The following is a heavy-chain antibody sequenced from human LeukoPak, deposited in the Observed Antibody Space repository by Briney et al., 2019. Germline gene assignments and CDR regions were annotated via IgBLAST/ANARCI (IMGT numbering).Heavy chain of an antibody. CDR3: ARDGVFRFEVGDVYYYYMDV. Sequence: ASVKVSRKASGYIFTGYYIHWVRQAPGQGLEWMGWINPNSGDTKYQGRVTMTRDTSNNTVYMDLTRLIFDDTAMYYCARDGVFRFEVGDVYYYYMDVWGKGTTVIISS. V-gene: IGHV1-2*02. CDR2: INPNSGDT. D-gene: IGHD2-21*02. CDR1: GYIFTGYY. J-gene: IGHJ6*03.